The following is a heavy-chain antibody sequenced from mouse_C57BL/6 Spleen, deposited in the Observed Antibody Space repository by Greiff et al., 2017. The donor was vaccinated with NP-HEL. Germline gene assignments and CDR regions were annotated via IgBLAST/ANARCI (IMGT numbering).Heavy chain of an antibody. CDR3: TAYYSNPLYFDV. J-gene: IGHJ1*03. D-gene: IGHD2-5*01. CDR2: IRLKSDNYAT. Sequence: EVKLEESGGGLVQPGGSMKLSCVASGFTFSNYWMNWVRQSPEKGLEWVAQIRLKSDNYATHYAESVKGRFTISRDDSKSSVYLQMNNLSAEDTGIYYCTAYYSNPLYFDVWGTGTTVTVSS. V-gene: IGHV6-3*01. CDR1: GFTFSNYW.